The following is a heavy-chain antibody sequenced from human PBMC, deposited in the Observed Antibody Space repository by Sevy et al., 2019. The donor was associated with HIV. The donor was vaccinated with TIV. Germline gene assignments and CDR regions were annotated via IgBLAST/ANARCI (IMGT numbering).Heavy chain of an antibody. Sequence: GGSLRLSCIGSGFSLSYYAIHWVRQSPGKGLDWVALISDDGINEYYADSVKGRFTISRDNSKNTVYLEMNSLRNEDTAIYFCANAYSGSYSHSYLYALDVWGQGSTVTVSS. J-gene: IGHJ6*02. CDR3: ANAYSGSYSHSYLYALDV. CDR2: ISDDGINE. D-gene: IGHD1-26*01. CDR1: GFSLSYYA. V-gene: IGHV3-30*18.